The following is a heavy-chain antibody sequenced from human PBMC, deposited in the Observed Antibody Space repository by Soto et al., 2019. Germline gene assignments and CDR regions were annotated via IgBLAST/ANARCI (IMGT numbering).Heavy chain of an antibody. D-gene: IGHD5-18*01. CDR3: ARGEQLWSFDY. V-gene: IGHV4-31*03. CDR2: FHYSGGT. CDR1: GDSISSGSSY. Sequence: QVHLQESGPGLVKPSQTLSLTCTVSGDSISSGSSYWSWIRQHPGKGLEWIGYFHYSGGTHYNPSFKSRATLSEDTSKNQFSLKLSSVTAADTAVYYCARGEQLWSFDYWGQGTLVTVSS. J-gene: IGHJ4*02.